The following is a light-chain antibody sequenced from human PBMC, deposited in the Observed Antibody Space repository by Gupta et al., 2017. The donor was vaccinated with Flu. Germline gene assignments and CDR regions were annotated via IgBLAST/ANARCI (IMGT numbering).Light chain of an antibody. V-gene: IGKV3-11*01. J-gene: IGKJ4*01. CDR1: QSVVSY. CDR3: QHLTKCT. Sequence: EIVLTQSPATLALSPGERATLSCRASQSVVSYIAWYQQKPGQAPRLLIYDAFHRATGIPARFSGSGAGTDFTLTSRSLEPEDFEVYYFQHLTKCTFGGGTXVEI. CDR2: DAF.